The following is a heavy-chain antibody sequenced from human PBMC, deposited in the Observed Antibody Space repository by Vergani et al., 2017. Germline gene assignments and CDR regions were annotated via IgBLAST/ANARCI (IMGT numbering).Heavy chain of an antibody. CDR2: INPSGGST. Sequence: QVQLVQSGAEVKKPGASVKVSCKASGYTFTSYYMHWVRQAPGQGLEWMGIINPSGGSTSYAQKFQGRVTMTRDTSTSTVYMELSSLRSEDTAVYYCASQNGGYYYDSSGTLSDIWGQGTMVTVSS. V-gene: IGHV1-46*01. J-gene: IGHJ3*02. CDR1: GYTFTSYY. CDR3: ASQNGGYYYDSSGTLSDI. D-gene: IGHD3-22*01.